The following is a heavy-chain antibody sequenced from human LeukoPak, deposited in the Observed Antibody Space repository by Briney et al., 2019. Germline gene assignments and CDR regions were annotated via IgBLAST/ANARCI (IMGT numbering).Heavy chain of an antibody. CDR3: ARLDSSGCLSV. D-gene: IGHD3-22*01. V-gene: IGHV4-61*05. CDR2: MFYSGST. J-gene: IGHJ1*01. CDR1: GGSISSSSYY. Sequence: SETLSLTCTVSGGSISSSSYYWGWIRQPPGKGLEWIGYMFYSGSTKYNPSLKSRVTLSVDTSKNQLSLRLNSVTAADTAVYYCARLDSSGCLSVWGQGTLVIVSS.